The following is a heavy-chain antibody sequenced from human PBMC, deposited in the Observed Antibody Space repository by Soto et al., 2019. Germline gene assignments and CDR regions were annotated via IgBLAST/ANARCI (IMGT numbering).Heavy chain of an antibody. CDR2: IWYDGGNK. CDR1: GFNFSSYV. V-gene: IGHV3-33*01. D-gene: IGHD6-19*01. J-gene: IGHJ4*02. CDR3: ARDGPWLPRDGLRSSYYFDY. Sequence: QVQLVECGGGVVQPGRSLRLSCAASGFNFSSYVMHWVRQAPGKGLEWVAVIWYDGGNKYYADSVKGRFTISRDNSKNTLYLQMNSLRAEDTAVYYCARDGPWLPRDGLRSSYYFDYWGLRTLVTVSS.